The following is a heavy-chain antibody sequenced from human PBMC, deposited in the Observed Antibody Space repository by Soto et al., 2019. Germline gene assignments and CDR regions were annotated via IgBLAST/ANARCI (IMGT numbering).Heavy chain of an antibody. V-gene: IGHV3-49*03. D-gene: IGHD3-10*01. J-gene: IGHJ6*03. CDR2: IRSKAYGGTT. Sequence: GGSLRLSCTASGFTFGDYAMSWFRQAPGKGLEWVGFIRSKAYGGTTEYAASVKGRFTISRDDSKSIAYLQMNSLKTEDTAVYYCTGPLLWFGELFSYMDVWGKGTTVTVSS. CDR1: GFTFGDYA. CDR3: TGPLLWFGELFSYMDV.